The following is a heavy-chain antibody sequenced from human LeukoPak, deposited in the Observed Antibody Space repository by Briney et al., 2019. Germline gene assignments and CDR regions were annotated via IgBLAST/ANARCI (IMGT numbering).Heavy chain of an antibody. J-gene: IGHJ5*02. D-gene: IGHD6-19*01. V-gene: IGHV4-39*07. CDR2: IYYRGST. Sequence: SETLSLTCTVSGGSIGSSSYYWGWIRQPPGKGLEWIGSIYYRGSTYYNPSLKSRVTISVDTSKNQFSLKLSSVTAADTAVYYCARDHNSGWEYNWFDPWGQGTLVTVSS. CDR1: GGSIGSSSYY. CDR3: ARDHNSGWEYNWFDP.